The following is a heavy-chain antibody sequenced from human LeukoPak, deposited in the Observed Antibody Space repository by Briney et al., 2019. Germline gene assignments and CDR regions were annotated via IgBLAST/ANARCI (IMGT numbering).Heavy chain of an antibody. CDR2: ISSSGSTI. Sequence: PGGSLRLSCAASGFTFSSYEMNWVRQPPGKGLEWLSYISSSGSTIYYADSVKGRFTISRDNAKNSLYLQMNSLRAEDTAVYYCAPLSGSYFGDDAFDIWGQGTMVTVSS. CDR1: GFTFSSYE. V-gene: IGHV3-48*03. J-gene: IGHJ3*02. D-gene: IGHD1-26*01. CDR3: APLSGSYFGDDAFDI.